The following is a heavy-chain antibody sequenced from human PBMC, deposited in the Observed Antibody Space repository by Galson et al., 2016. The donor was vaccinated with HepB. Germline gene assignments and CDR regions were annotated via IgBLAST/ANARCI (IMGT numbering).Heavy chain of an antibody. V-gene: IGHV1-18*01. CDR3: ARDGSGTYEAHY. Sequence: SVKVSCKASGYIFESYGIAWVRQAPGQGLEWMGWISPYNGNTDYRHNLQGRATMTTDSSTSTAYLELRSLTSDDTAVYYCARDGSGTYEAHYWGQGTLVTVSS. D-gene: IGHD6-25*01. J-gene: IGHJ4*02. CDR1: GYIFESYG. CDR2: ISPYNGNT.